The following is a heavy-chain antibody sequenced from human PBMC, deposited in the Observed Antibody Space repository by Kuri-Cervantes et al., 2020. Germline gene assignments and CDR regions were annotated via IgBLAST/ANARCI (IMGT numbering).Heavy chain of an antibody. CDR1: GGSISSDY. D-gene: IGHD5-18*01. CDR2: IYYSGST. CDR3: ARDRLAMVV. Sequence: SETLSLTCTVSGGSISSDYWSWIRQPPGKGLEWIGYIYYSGSTNYNPSLKSRVTMSVDSSKNQFSLKLTSVTAADTAVYYCARDRLAMVVWGQGALITVSS. J-gene: IGHJ4*02. V-gene: IGHV4-59*13.